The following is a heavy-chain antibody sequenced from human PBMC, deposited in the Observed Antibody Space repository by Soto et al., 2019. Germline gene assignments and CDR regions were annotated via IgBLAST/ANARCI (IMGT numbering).Heavy chain of an antibody. CDR3: ARAPKATAGWFDP. CDR1: GGSISSYY. V-gene: IGHV4-59*01. CDR2: IYYSGST. J-gene: IGHJ5*02. D-gene: IGHD1-26*01. Sequence: PSETLSLTCTVSGGSISSYYWSWIRQPPGKGLEWIGYIYYSGSTNYNPSLKSRVTISVDTSKNQFSLKLSSVTAADTAVYYCARAPKATAGWFDPWGQGTLVTVSS.